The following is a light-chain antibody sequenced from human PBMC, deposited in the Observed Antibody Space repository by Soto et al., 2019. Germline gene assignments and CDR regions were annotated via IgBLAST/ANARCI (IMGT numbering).Light chain of an antibody. CDR2: DAS. CDR3: QQYNSYPRT. Sequence: DIQMTQSPSTLSASVGYRVTITCRASQSIDTYLAWFLQKPGKAPKLLIYDASILESGVPSRFSGYGSGTEFTLTIRSLQPDDFATYYCQQYNSYPRTFGQGTKVDIK. CDR1: QSIDTY. V-gene: IGKV1-5*01. J-gene: IGKJ1*01.